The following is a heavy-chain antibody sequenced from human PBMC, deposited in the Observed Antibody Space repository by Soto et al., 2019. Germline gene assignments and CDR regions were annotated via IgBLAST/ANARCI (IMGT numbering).Heavy chain of an antibody. CDR2: ISKDGCSE. CDR1: GFTLTSYS. V-gene: IGHV3-30*09. Sequence: VQLVESGGGVVQPGRSLRLSCESSGFTLTSYSLYWVRQPPGNGLEWVALISKDGCSEYYADSVRGRFAISRDHSKSPVYLQMNSLRSEDAAIYFCARGRGFGDLSRRTYYHYALDVWGRGTTVTGSS. D-gene: IGHD3-10*01. J-gene: IGHJ6*02. CDR3: ARGRGFGDLSRRTYYHYALDV.